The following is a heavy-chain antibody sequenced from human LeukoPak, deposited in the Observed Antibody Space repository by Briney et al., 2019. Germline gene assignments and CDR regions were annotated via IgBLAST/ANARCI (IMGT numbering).Heavy chain of an antibody. J-gene: IGHJ4*02. CDR2: ISPNSVEK. Sequence: ASVKVSCKASGYTFSDYYMHWVRQAPAQGLEWMGWISPNSVEKVYAQKFQGRVTMTRDTSISTAYMELSRLRSDDTAVYYCARIGGGYYDSNGYSFDYWGQGTLVTVSS. CDR1: GYTFSDYY. D-gene: IGHD3-22*01. V-gene: IGHV1-2*02. CDR3: ARIGGGYYDSNGYSFDY.